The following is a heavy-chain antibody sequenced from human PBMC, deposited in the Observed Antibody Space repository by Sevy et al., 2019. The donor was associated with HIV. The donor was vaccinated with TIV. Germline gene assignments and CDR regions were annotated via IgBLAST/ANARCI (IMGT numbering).Heavy chain of an antibody. CDR3: ATTKDYYGSSGYPFDH. CDR1: GYTLTALS. V-gene: IGHV1-24*01. Sequence: ASVKVSCKVSGYTLTALSMHWVRQAPGKGLEWMGTFDPEDGETRFAQKFQGRVTMTEDTSTDTAYMELSRLRSEDTAVYFCATTKDYYGSSGYPFDHWGQGALVTVSS. J-gene: IGHJ4*02. CDR2: FDPEDGET. D-gene: IGHD3-22*01.